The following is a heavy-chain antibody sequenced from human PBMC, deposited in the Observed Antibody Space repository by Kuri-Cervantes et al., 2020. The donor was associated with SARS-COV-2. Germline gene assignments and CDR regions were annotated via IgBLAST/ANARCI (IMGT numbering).Heavy chain of an antibody. V-gene: IGHV3-21*01. Sequence: GGSLRLSCAASGFTFSSYSMNWVRQAPGKGLEWVSSISSSSSYIYYADSVKGRFTISRDNAKNSLYLQMNSLRAEDTAVYYCAREEITRDAFDIWGQGTMVTVSS. J-gene: IGHJ3*02. CDR3: AREEITRDAFDI. CDR2: ISSSSSYI. CDR1: GFTFSSYS. D-gene: IGHD5-24*01.